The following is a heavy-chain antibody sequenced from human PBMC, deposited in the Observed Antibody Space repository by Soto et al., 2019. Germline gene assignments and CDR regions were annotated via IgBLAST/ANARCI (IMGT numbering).Heavy chain of an antibody. D-gene: IGHD3-16*02. CDR3: ARQIYDYVWGSYRPTHFDY. Sequence: PSETLSLTCTVSSDSISNYYWSWIRQPPGKGLEWIGNIHSSGSTDYNPSLKSRVTISVDTSKNQFSLKLSSATAADTAVYYCARQIYDYVWGSYRPTHFDYWGQGTLVTVSS. CDR2: IHSSGST. J-gene: IGHJ4*02. CDR1: SDSISNYY. V-gene: IGHV4-59*08.